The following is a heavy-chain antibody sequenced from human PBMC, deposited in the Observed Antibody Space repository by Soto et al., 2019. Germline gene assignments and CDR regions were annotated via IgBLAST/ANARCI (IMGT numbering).Heavy chain of an antibody. CDR2: INSDGSST. CDR1: GFTFSSYW. CDR3: ARDSRDIVVVVADPFDY. D-gene: IGHD2-15*01. J-gene: IGHJ4*02. Sequence: GGSLRLSCAASGFTFSSYWMHWVRQAPGKGLVWVSRINSDGSSTSYADSVKGRFTISRDNAKNTLYLQMNSLRAEDTAVYYCARDSRDIVVVVADPFDYWGQGTLVTVSS. V-gene: IGHV3-74*01.